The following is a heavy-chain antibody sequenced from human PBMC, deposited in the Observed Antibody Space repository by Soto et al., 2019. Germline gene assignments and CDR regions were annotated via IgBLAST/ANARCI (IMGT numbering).Heavy chain of an antibody. CDR1: GFTFSTYG. D-gene: IGHD3-16*01. Sequence: QVQLVESGGGVVRPGRSLRLSCSASGFTFSTYGMHWVRQAPGKGLEWVALIWNDGSDKEYADSVKGRFTTSRDNSKNTLYLQMNSLRADDTAVYYCARDLMGVLEGTDYNGMDVWGQGTTVTVSS. V-gene: IGHV3-33*01. J-gene: IGHJ6*02. CDR2: IWNDGSDK. CDR3: ARDLMGVLEGTDYNGMDV.